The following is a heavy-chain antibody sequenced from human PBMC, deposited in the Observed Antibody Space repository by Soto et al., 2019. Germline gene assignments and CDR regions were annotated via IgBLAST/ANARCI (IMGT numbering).Heavy chain of an antibody. CDR1: GGSISSHY. V-gene: IGHV4-59*08. CDR3: ARHWGFWADY. J-gene: IGHJ4*02. CDR2: IYYRGNT. D-gene: IGHD3-16*01. Sequence: PSETLSLTCTVSGGSISSHYWGWIRQPPGKGLEWIGYIYYRGNTNYKPSLKSRVTISVDTSTNQFSLKLNSVTAADTAVYYCARHWGFWADYWGQGTLVTVSS.